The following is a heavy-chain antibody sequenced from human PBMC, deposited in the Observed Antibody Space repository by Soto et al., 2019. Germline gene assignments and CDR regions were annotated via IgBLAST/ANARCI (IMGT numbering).Heavy chain of an antibody. V-gene: IGHV3-30*18. CDR3: AKGGRQWLVTSDFNY. D-gene: IGHD6-19*01. J-gene: IGHJ4*02. Sequence: GQLVESGGGVVQPGRSMRLSCAASGFTFSDYAMHWVRQAPGKGLEWVAVVSHDGRNTHYADSVKGRFTISRDSSKYTVSLEMTSLRAEDTAVYYCAKGGRQWLVTSDFNYWGQGALVTVSS. CDR1: GFTFSDYA. CDR2: VSHDGRNT.